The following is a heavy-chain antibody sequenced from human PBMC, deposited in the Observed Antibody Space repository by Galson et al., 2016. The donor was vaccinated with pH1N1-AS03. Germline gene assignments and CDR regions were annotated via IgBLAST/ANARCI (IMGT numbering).Heavy chain of an antibody. CDR2: IKQDGSDK. V-gene: IGHV3-7*01. CDR1: GFTLSSYW. J-gene: IGHJ4*01. CDR3: ARDDYGGTSRLDY. D-gene: IGHD4-23*01. Sequence: SLRLSCAASGFTLSSYWMSWVRQAPGKGLEWVANIKQDGSDKYYVDSVKGRFTISRDDSKNTLSLQMNTLRSDDTAVYYCARDDYGGTSRLDYWGHGILVTVSS.